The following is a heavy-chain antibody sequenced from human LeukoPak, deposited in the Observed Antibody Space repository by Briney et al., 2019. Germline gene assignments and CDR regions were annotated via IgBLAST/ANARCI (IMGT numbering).Heavy chain of an antibody. Sequence: GGSLRLSCAASGFTFSSNSMNWVRQAPGKGLEWVSYISPSSSTIYYADSVKGRFTISRDNSKNTLYLQMNSLRAEDTAVYYCAKGRGSSWYEYYFDYWGQGTLVTVSS. CDR1: GFTFSSNS. V-gene: IGHV3-48*01. CDR2: ISPSSSTI. CDR3: AKGRGSSWYEYYFDY. D-gene: IGHD6-13*01. J-gene: IGHJ4*02.